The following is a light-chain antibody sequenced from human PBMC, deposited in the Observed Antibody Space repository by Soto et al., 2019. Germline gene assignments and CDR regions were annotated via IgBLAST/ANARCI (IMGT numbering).Light chain of an antibody. CDR3: QKTHAVPLT. J-gene: IGKJ5*01. Sequence: DVHLTQSPSYLSASVGDRGTSSCRASQPIGNYLNWYQQKPGEAPKVLIFAASSLRSGIPSRFSGSGYGTDFTLTINNLHPEDSATYYCQKTHAVPLTCGQGKRREIK. CDR1: QPIGNY. CDR2: AAS. V-gene: IGKV1-39*01.